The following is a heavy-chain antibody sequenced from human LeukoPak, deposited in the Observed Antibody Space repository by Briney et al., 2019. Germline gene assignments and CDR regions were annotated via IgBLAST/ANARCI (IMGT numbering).Heavy chain of an antibody. D-gene: IGHD5-12*01. CDR1: GYTFTSYY. Sequence: ASVKVSCKASGYTFTSYYMHWVRQAPGQGLEWMGIINPSGGSTSYAQKFQGRVTMTRDTSTSTVYMELSSLRSEDTAVYYCATVVSYSGYDLESGWFDPWGQGTLVTVSS. J-gene: IGHJ5*02. CDR3: ATVVSYSGYDLESGWFDP. V-gene: IGHV1-46*01. CDR2: INPSGGST.